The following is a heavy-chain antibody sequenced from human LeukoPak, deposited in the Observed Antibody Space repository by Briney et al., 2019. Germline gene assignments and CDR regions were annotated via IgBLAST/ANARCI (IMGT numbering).Heavy chain of an antibody. J-gene: IGHJ4*02. CDR3: ARAGCSGGSCYTGYYFDY. D-gene: IGHD2-15*01. CDR2: IKQDGGEK. V-gene: IGHV3-7*01. Sequence: GGSLRLLCAASGFPFSNYWLTWVRQAPGKGLEWVANIKQDGGEKYYVDSVKGRFTISRDNAKNSLYLQMNSLRAEDTAVYYCARAGCSGGSCYTGYYFDYWGQGTLVTVSS. CDR1: GFPFSNYW.